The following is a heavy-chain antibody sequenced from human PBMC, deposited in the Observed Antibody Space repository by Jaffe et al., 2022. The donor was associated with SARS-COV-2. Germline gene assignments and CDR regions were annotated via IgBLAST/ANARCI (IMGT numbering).Heavy chain of an antibody. CDR2: INHSGST. CDR3: ARGLERGGWFDP. D-gene: IGHD1-1*01. J-gene: IGHJ5*02. V-gene: IGHV4-34*01. CDR1: GGSFSGYY. Sequence: QVQLQQWGAGLLKPSETLSLTCAVYGGSFSGYYWSWIRQPPGKGLEWIGEINHSGSTNYNPSLKSRVTISVDTSKNQFSLKLSSVTAADTAVYYCARGLERGGWFDPWGQGTLVTVSS.